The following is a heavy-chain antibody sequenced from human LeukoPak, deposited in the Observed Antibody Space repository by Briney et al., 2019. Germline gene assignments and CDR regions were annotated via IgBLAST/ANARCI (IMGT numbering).Heavy chain of an antibody. CDR2: IYSGGST. J-gene: IGHJ4*02. CDR1: GFTVSSYY. D-gene: IGHD3-3*01. V-gene: IGHV3-53*01. CDR3: ARDRFGTFDY. Sequence: PGGSLRLSCAASGFTVSSYYMSWVRQAPGKGLEWVSVIYSGGSTYYADSVKGRFTISRDNSKNTLYLQMNSLRAQDTAVYYCARDRFGTFDYWGQGTLVTVSS.